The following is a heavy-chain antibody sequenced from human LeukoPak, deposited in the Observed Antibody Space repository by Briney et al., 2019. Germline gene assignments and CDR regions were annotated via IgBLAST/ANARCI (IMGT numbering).Heavy chain of an antibody. CDR2: ISDNGIST. D-gene: IGHD3-22*01. CDR1: GFTFGTSA. J-gene: IGHJ4*02. CDR3: AKQNYDSSGYSLGYFDY. V-gene: IGHV3-23*01. Sequence: QTGGSLRLSCAASGFTFGTSAMTWVRQAPGKGLEWVSTISDNGISTWYADAVKGRFSISRDNSKNTLYLQMNSLRAEDTAVYYCAKQNYDSSGYSLGYFDYWGQGTLVTVSS.